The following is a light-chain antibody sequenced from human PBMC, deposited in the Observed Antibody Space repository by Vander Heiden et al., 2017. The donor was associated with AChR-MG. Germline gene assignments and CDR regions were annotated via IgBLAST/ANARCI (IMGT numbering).Light chain of an antibody. V-gene: IGLV2-14*01. CDR1: SSDVGGYNY. CDR2: EVS. CDR3: SSYTSSSTVV. Sequence: PGQPTPISCPGTSSDVGGYNYVSWYQQPPGKAPKLMIYEVSKRPSGVSSRFSGTKSGNAASLTISGLQAEDEADYYCSSYTSSSTVVFGGGTKLTVL. J-gene: IGLJ2*01.